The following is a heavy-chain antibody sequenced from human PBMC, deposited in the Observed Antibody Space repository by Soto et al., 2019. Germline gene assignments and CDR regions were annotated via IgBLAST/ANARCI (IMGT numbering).Heavy chain of an antibody. Sequence: ASVKVSCKASGGTFSSYAIGWVRQAPGQGLEWMGGLIPIFGTANYAQKFQGRVTITADESTSTAYMELSSLRSEDTAVYYCARDADDSSGYWVRWGQGTLVTVSS. V-gene: IGHV1-69*13. CDR2: LIPIFGTA. CDR1: GGTFSSYA. J-gene: IGHJ4*02. CDR3: ARDADDSSGYWVR. D-gene: IGHD3-22*01.